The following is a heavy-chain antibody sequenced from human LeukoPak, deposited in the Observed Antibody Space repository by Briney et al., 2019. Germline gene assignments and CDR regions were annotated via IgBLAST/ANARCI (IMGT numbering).Heavy chain of an antibody. CDR1: GGSISSTTYY. V-gene: IGHV4-39*01. CDR3: ARHDSSGTYNAFDI. J-gene: IGHJ3*02. D-gene: IGHD3-22*01. Sequence: PSETLSLTCTVSGGSISSTTYYWGWIRQPPGKGLEWIGSIYHSGNIYYNPSLKSRVTISVDTSKNQFSLKLSSVTAADTAVYYCARHDSSGTYNAFDIWGQGTMVTVSS. CDR2: IYHSGNI.